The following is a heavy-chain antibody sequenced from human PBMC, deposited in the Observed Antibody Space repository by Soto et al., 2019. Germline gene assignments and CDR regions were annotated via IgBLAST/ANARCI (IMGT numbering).Heavy chain of an antibody. Sequence: GGSLRLSCAASGFTFSSYEMNWVRQAPGKGLEWVSYISSSGSTIYYADSVKGRFTISRDNAKNSLYLQMKSLRAEDTAVYYCARGKYSSRWYYYGMDVWVPGTPVTVSS. CDR2: ISSSGSTI. CDR3: ARGKYSSRWYYYGMDV. J-gene: IGHJ6*02. V-gene: IGHV3-48*03. CDR1: GFTFSSYE. D-gene: IGHD6-13*01.